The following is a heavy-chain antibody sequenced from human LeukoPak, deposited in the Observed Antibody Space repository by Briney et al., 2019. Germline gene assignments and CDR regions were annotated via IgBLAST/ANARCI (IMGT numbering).Heavy chain of an antibody. CDR2: IFPGDSVT. Sequence: SGESLKISCKGSEYSFATYWIGWVRQMPGQGLEWMGIIFPGDSVTRYSPSFQGQVTISADKSISTAYLQWSSLKASDTAIYYCASEYCSGGNCYFDYWGQGTLVTVSS. J-gene: IGHJ4*02. CDR3: ASEYCSGGNCYFDY. D-gene: IGHD2-15*01. V-gene: IGHV5-51*01. CDR1: EYSFATYW.